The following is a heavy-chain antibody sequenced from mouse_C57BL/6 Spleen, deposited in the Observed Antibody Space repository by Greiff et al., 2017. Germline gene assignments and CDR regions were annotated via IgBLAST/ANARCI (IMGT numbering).Heavy chain of an antibody. J-gene: IGHJ2*01. CDR1: GYTFTDYY. D-gene: IGHD4-1*01. Sequence: VQLQQSGPVLVKPGASVKMSCKASGYTFTDYYMNWVKQSHGKSLEWIGVINPYNGGTSYNQKFKGKATLTVDKSSSTAYMELNSLTSEDSAVYYCARGAGWDPLYFDCWGQGTTLTVAS. CDR2: INPYNGGT. V-gene: IGHV1-19*01. CDR3: ARGAGWDPLYFDC.